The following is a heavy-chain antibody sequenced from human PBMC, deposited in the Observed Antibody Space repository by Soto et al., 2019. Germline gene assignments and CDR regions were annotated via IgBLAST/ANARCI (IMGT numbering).Heavy chain of an antibody. CDR2: INPNSGGT. V-gene: IGHV1-2*04. J-gene: IGHJ6*02. CDR3: ARYGAIFGVVIMGYGMDV. D-gene: IGHD3-3*01. Sequence: ASVKVSCKASGYTFTGYYMHWVRQAPGQGLEWMGWINPNSGGTNYAQKFQGWVTMTRDTSISTAYMELSRLRSDDTAVYCCARYGAIFGVVIMGYGMDVWGQGTTVTVSS. CDR1: GYTFTGYY.